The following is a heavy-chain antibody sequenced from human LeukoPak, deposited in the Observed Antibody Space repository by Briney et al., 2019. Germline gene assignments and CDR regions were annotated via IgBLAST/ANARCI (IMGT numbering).Heavy chain of an antibody. V-gene: IGHV3-48*01. J-gene: IGHJ5*02. CDR1: GFTFSSYC. D-gene: IGHD2/OR15-2a*01. CDR3: ARVTTLNWFDP. CDR2: ISYSSSTI. Sequence: GGSLRLSCATSGFTFSSYCMNWVRQAPGKGLEWVSYISYSSSTIYYAGSVRGRFTISRDNAKNTLYLQMNSLRAEDTAVYYCARVTTLNWFDPWGQGTLVTVSS.